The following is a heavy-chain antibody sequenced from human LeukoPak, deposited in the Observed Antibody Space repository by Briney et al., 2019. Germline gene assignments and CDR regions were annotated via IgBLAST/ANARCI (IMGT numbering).Heavy chain of an antibody. CDR3: ARGSSGSRDY. J-gene: IGHJ4*02. CDR1: GGSISSYY. D-gene: IGHD6-19*01. V-gene: IGHV4-59*01. CDR2: IYYSGST. Sequence: SETLSLTCTVSGGSISSYYWSWIRQPPGKGLEWIGYIYYSGSTNYNPSLKSRVTISVDTSKNQFSLKLSSVTAADTAVHYCARGSSGSRDYWGQGTLVTVSS.